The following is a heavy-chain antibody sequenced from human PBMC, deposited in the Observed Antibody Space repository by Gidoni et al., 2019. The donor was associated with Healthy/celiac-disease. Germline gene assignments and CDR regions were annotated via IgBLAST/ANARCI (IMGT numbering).Heavy chain of an antibody. D-gene: IGHD5-12*01. CDR2: ISGSGGST. J-gene: IGHJ3*02. CDR1: GFTFSSYA. V-gene: IGHV3-23*01. Sequence: EVQLLESGGGLVQPGGSLRLSCAASGFTFSSYAMSWVRQAPGKGLEWVSAISGSGGSTYYADSVKGRFTISRDNSKNTLYLQMNSLRAEDTAVYYCAKDQGGDGYNWGGRGAFDIWGQGTMVTVSS. CDR3: AKDQGGDGYNWGGRGAFDI.